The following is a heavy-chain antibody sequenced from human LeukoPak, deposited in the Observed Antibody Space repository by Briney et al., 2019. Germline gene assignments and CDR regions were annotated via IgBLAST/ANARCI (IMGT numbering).Heavy chain of an antibody. CDR2: ISWNSGTI. J-gene: IGHJ4*02. CDR3: ARLSRGSDYNL. Sequence: GGSLRLSCAASGFTFDDHAMHWVRQAPGKGLEWVSGISWNSGTIGYADSVKGRFTISRDNAKNSLYLQMNSLRAGDTAVYYCARLSRGSDYNLWGQGTLVTVSS. V-gene: IGHV3-9*01. CDR1: GFTFDDHA. D-gene: IGHD3-10*01.